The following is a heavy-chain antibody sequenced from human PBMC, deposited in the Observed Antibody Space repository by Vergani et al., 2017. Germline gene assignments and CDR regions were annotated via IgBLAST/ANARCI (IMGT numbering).Heavy chain of an antibody. D-gene: IGHD7-27*01. Sequence: QVTLKESGPALVKPTQTLRLTCTFSGFSLSTSGMRVSWIRQPPGKALGWLARIDWDDDKFYSTSLKTRLTISKDTSKNQVVLTMTNMDPVDTATYYCARSSNWGSTGFDYWGQGTLVTVSS. V-gene: IGHV2-70*04. CDR2: IDWDDDK. CDR1: GFSLSTSGMR. J-gene: IGHJ4*02. CDR3: ARSSNWGSTGFDY.